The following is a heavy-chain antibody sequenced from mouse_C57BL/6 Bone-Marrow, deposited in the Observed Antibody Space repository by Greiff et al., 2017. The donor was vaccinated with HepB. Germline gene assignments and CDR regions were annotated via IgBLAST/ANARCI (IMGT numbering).Heavy chain of an antibody. Sequence: VQLKESVAELVRPGASVKLSCTASGFNIKNTYMHWVKQRPEQGLEWIGRIDPANGNTKYAPKFQGKATITADTSSNTAYLQLSSLTSEDTAIYYCAPYYDYDGGFAYWGQGTLVTVSA. J-gene: IGHJ3*01. CDR2: IDPANGNT. D-gene: IGHD2-4*01. V-gene: IGHV14-3*01. CDR3: APYYDYDGGFAY. CDR1: GFNIKNTY.